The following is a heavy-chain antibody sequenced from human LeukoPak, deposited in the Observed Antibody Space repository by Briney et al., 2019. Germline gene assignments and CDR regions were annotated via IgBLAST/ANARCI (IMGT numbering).Heavy chain of an antibody. CDR2: ISGSGGST. CDR3: AKDGGSHDAFDI. D-gene: IGHD2-15*01. Sequence: PGGSLRLSCAASGFTFSSYAMSWVRQAPGKGLEWVSAISGSGGSTYYADSVKGPFTISRDNSKNTLYLQMNSLRAEYTAVYYCAKDGGSHDAFDIWSQGTMVTVSS. V-gene: IGHV3-23*01. J-gene: IGHJ3*02. CDR1: GFTFSSYA.